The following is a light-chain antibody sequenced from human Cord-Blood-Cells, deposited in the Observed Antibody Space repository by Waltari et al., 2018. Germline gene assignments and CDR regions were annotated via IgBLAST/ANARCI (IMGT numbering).Light chain of an antibody. J-gene: IGLJ2*01. V-gene: IGLV2-14*01. Sequence: QSALTQPAPVSGSPGQSLTISCTGTSSDVGGYNYVSWSQQHPGKAPKLMIYDVSHRTSGVSNRFSGSKSGNTASLTISGLQAEDEADYYCSSYTSSSTVVFGGGTKLTVL. CDR3: SSYTSSSTVV. CDR1: SSDVGGYNY. CDR2: DVS.